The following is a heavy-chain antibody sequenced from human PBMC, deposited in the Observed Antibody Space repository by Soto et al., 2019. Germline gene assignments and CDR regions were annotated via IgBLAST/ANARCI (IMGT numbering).Heavy chain of an antibody. CDR2: IYYSGST. J-gene: IGHJ6*02. CDR3: ARSPAAGARDYYGMEV. D-gene: IGHD6-13*01. CDR1: VGSVSSGSYY. V-gene: IGHV4-61*01. Sequence: SETLSLTCTVSVGSVSSGSYYWRWIRQPPWKGLEWIVYIYYSGSTNYNPSLKSRVTISVDTSKNQFSLKPSSVTAADTAVYYCARSPAAGARDYYGMEVWGQGTTVNVSS.